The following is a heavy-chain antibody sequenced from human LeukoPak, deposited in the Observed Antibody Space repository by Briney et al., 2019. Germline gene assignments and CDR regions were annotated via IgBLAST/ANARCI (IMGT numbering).Heavy chain of an antibody. CDR2: INPNSGGT. V-gene: IGHV1-2*02. Sequence: EASVKVSCKASGYTFTGYYMHWVRQAPGQGLEWMGWINPNSGGTNYAQKFQGRVTMTRDTSISTAYMELSRLRSDDTAVYYCARTRGYYCSSTSCYLSNWFDPWGQGTLVTVSS. CDR3: ARTRGYYCSSTSCYLSNWFDP. D-gene: IGHD2-2*01. J-gene: IGHJ5*02. CDR1: GYTFTGYY.